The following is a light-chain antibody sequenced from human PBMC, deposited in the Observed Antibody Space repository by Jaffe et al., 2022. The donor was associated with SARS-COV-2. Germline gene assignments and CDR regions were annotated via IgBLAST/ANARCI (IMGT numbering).Light chain of an antibody. J-gene: IGLJ2*01. CDR3: SSYTRSNTLQ. CDR1: SSDVGGYDY. Sequence: QSALTQPASVSGSPGQSITISCTGTSSDVGGYDYVSWYQQHPGKAPKLMIYEVSNRPTGVPDRFSGSKSGNTASLTISGLQAEDEADYYCSSYTRSNTLQFGGGTKLTVL. V-gene: IGLV2-14*01. CDR2: EVS.